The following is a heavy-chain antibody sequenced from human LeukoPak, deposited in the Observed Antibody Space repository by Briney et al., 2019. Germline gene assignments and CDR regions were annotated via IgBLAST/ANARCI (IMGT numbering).Heavy chain of an antibody. Sequence: KPSETLSLTCTVSGGSISTYFWSWIRQPPGKGLEWIVYIYYSGSTNYNPSLKSRVTISLDTSKNQFSLKLSSVTAADTAVYYCARYSSGWYGYYYYMDVWGKGTTVTISS. CDR1: GGSISTYF. CDR3: ARYSSGWYGYYYYMDV. V-gene: IGHV4-59*12. J-gene: IGHJ6*03. CDR2: IYYSGST. D-gene: IGHD6-19*01.